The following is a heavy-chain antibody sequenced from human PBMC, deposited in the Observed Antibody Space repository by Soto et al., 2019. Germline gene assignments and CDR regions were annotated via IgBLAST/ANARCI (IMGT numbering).Heavy chain of an antibody. J-gene: IGHJ3*02. CDR2: IRDGGEST. D-gene: IGHD2-15*01. Sequence: EVQLLESGGGLVQPGESLRLSCAFSGFIFGNYMMTWVRQAPGKGLEWVSTIRDGGESTYYADSVKGRFTISRDNSKNPLYLQMDSLGGEDTAVYYCAPHVHCSGGSCHYDAFDTRGQGTRVTVSS. CDR3: APHVHCSGGSCHYDAFDT. CDR1: GFIFGNYM. V-gene: IGHV3-23*01.